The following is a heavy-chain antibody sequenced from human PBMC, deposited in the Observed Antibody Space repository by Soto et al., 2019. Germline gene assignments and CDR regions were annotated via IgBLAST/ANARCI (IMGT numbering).Heavy chain of an antibody. CDR2: TIPVFNTA. J-gene: IGHJ3*02. D-gene: IGHD3-10*01. V-gene: IGHV1-69*06. CDR3: ARGVYGEGNYYTGPSAFDI. CDR1: GGTLSDHG. Sequence: QVQLEQSGAEVKKPGSSVKVSCKASGGTLSDHGVAWLRQAPGQGLEWMGGTIPVFNTAKYAQKFHGRDTVTADKLTKIAYMGLSSLRSEYTAFYFCARGVYGEGNYYTGPSAFDIWGQGTVVIVSS.